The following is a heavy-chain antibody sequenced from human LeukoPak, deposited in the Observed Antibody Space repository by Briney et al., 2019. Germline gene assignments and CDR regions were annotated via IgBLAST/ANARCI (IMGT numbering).Heavy chain of an antibody. CDR2: INPSGGST. Sequence: ASVKVSCKASGYTFTSYDMHWVRRAPGQGREWMGIINPSGGSTSYAQKFQGRVTMTTDTSTSTAYMELRSLRSDDTAVYYCARGIKVAGTGYYYYYMDVWGKGTTVTVSS. J-gene: IGHJ6*03. CDR1: GYTFTSYD. CDR3: ARGIKVAGTGYYYYYMDV. D-gene: IGHD6-19*01. V-gene: IGHV1-46*01.